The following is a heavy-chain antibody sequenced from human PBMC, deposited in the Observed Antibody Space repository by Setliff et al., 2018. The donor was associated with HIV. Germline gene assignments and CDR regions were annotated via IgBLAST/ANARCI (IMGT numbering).Heavy chain of an antibody. Sequence: TSETLSLTCAVYGGSFSGYYWSWIRQPPGKGLEWIGEVTHSGRTNYNPSLESRVTTSVDTSNNRFSLNLASVTAADTAVYYCARSNLEPTSRLFDPWGPGTLVTVS. CDR3: ARSNLEPTSRLFDP. CDR1: GGSFSGYY. V-gene: IGHV4-34*01. J-gene: IGHJ5*02. D-gene: IGHD1-1*01. CDR2: VTHSGRT.